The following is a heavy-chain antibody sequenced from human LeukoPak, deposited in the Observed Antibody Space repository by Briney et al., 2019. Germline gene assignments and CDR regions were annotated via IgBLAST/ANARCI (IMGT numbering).Heavy chain of an antibody. CDR1: GGSISSYY. D-gene: IGHD3-22*01. J-gene: IGHJ4*02. CDR2: IYYSGST. CDR3: ARVLHDSSGYSRFSTYYFDY. V-gene: IGHV4-59*01. Sequence: SETLSLTCAVSGGSISSYYWSWIRQPPGKGLEWIGYIYYSGSTNYNPSLKSRVTISVDTSKNQFSLKLSSVTAADTAVYYCARVLHDSSGYSRFSTYYFDYWGQGTLVTVPS.